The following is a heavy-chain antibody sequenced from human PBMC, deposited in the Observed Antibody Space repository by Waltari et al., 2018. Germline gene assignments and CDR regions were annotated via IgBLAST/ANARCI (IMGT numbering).Heavy chain of an antibody. Sequence: QVQLVQSGAEVKKPRASVKVSCKASGYTFTGYYIHWVRPAPGQGLEWMGRINPKSGGTNYAEKFQGRVTMTRDTSISTAYMELRRLRSDDTAVYYCARGDGYTDNWLDPWGQGTLVTVSS. CDR2: INPKSGGT. CDR1: GYTFTGYY. V-gene: IGHV1-2*06. CDR3: ARGDGYTDNWLDP. D-gene: IGHD5-12*01. J-gene: IGHJ5*02.